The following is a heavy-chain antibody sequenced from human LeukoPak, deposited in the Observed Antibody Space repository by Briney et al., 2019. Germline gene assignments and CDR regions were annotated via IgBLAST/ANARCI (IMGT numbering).Heavy chain of an antibody. Sequence: HGESLKIPCKCSGYSFTSYWIGWVRPMPGKGLEWMGIIYPGDSDTRYSPSFQGQVTISADKSISTAYLQWSSLKASDTAMYYCAMPQWPSKRKYYFDYWGQGTLVTVSS. V-gene: IGHV5-51*01. CDR2: IYPGDSDT. CDR1: GYSFTSYW. J-gene: IGHJ4*02. CDR3: AMPQWPSKRKYYFDY. D-gene: IGHD6-19*01.